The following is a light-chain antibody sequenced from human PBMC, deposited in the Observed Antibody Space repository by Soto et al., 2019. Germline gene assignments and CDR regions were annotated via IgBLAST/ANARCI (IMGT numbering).Light chain of an antibody. J-gene: IGLJ2*01. Sequence: QSALTQPASVSGSPGQSITISCTGTSSDIGGYKYVSWYQQHPGIAPKLMIYEVSSRPSGVSNRFSGSKSGNTASLTISGLQAEDEADYYCCSYTRRSTRVFGGGTKLTVL. CDR3: CSYTRRSTRV. CDR2: EVS. V-gene: IGLV2-14*01. CDR1: SSDIGGYKY.